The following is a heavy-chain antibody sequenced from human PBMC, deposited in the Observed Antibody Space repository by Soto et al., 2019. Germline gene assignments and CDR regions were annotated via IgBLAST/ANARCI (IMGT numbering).Heavy chain of an antibody. Sequence: QVQLVQSGAEVKKPGSSVKVSCKASGGTFSSSAISWVRQAPGQWLEWMGGIIPIFGTANYAQKFQGRVTITADESTSTAYMELSSLRSEDTSVYYCARGQPIGGSCHTLDPWGKGTLVTVSS. V-gene: IGHV1-69*01. D-gene: IGHD2-15*01. CDR2: IIPIFGTA. CDR1: GGTFSSSA. J-gene: IGHJ5*02. CDR3: ARGQPIGGSCHTLDP.